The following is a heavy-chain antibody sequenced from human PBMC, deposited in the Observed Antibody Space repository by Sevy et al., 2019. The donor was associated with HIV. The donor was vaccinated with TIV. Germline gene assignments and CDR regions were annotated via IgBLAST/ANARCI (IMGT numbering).Heavy chain of an antibody. CDR3: AREDDYVWGSYRPLDY. CDR1: GFTFSSYS. Sequence: GGSLRLSCAASGFTFSSYSMNWVRQAPGKGLEWVSSISSSSSYIYYADSVKGRFTISRDNAKNSLYLQMNSLRAEDTAVYYCAREDDYVWGSYRPLDYWGQGTLVTVSS. CDR2: ISSSSSYI. J-gene: IGHJ4*02. V-gene: IGHV3-21*01. D-gene: IGHD3-16*02.